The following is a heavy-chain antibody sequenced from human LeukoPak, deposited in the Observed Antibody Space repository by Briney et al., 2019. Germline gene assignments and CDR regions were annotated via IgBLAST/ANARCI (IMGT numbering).Heavy chain of an antibody. Sequence: GGSLRLSCAASGFTFSYYGMHWVRQAPGKGLEGVAVISHDGRNKYYADSVKGRFTISRDNSKNTLYLQMNILRAEDTAVYYCAKDPHTVDILNGHYLDYWGQGTLVTVSS. J-gene: IGHJ4*02. CDR1: GFTFSYYG. D-gene: IGHD3-9*01. CDR3: AKDPHTVDILNGHYLDY. V-gene: IGHV3-30*18. CDR2: ISHDGRNK.